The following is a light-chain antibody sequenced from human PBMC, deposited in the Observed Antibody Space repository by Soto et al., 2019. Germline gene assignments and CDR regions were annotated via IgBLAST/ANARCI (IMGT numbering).Light chain of an antibody. CDR1: QWLAKSF. Sequence: ESVWTKTPGTRPLSPGERATLSCMARQWLAKSFIAWYERKLGQAPRVLIYGAASRATGIPAGFMASGSGTNCPLTFSRLEPADFAVYYCQQYGSSGTVGQGTKVDIK. V-gene: IGKV3-20*01. CDR2: GAA. J-gene: IGKJ1*01. CDR3: QQYGSSGT.